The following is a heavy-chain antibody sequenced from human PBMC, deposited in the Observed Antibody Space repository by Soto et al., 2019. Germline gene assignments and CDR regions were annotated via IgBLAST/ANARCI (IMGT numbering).Heavy chain of an antibody. CDR1: GFIFTSYA. J-gene: IGHJ4*02. CDR3: AKNYYFDY. Sequence: EVQLLESGGDLVQPGGSLRLTCAASGFIFTSYAMSWVRQVPGKGLEWVSSINVDDSTYYTESVRGRFTVSRDNSKNNLYLQMNSLRAEDTALYYCAKNYYFDYWGRGTLVTVSS. CDR2: INVDDST. V-gene: IGHV3-23*01.